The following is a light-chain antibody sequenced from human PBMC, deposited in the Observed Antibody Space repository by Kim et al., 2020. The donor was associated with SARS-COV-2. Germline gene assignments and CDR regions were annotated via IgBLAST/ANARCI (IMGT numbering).Light chain of an antibody. CDR3: QQRSNWPPT. Sequence: LSPGERATLSCRASQSVRSYLAWYQHKPGQAPRLLIYDASNRATGIPARFSGSGSGTDFTLTISSLEAEDFAVYYCQQRSNWPPTFGQGTKVDIK. V-gene: IGKV3-11*01. CDR1: QSVRSY. J-gene: IGKJ1*01. CDR2: DAS.